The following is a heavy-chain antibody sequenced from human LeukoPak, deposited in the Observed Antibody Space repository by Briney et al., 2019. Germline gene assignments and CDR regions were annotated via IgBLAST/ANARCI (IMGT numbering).Heavy chain of an antibody. V-gene: IGHV3-7*03. CDR1: GFTFSHFW. D-gene: IGHD1-7*01. CDR2: IKKTGSET. Sequence: GGSLRLSCAASGFTFSHFWMSWVRQAPGKGLEWVAYIKKTGSETYYVDSVKGRFTISRDNSKNTLSLQMNSLRAGDTAVYYCAKGALRPQLPGYFDYWGQGTLVTVSS. J-gene: IGHJ4*02. CDR3: AKGALRPQLPGYFDY.